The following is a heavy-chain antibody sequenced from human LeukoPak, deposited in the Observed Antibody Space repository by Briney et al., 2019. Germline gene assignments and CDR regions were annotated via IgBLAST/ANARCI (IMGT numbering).Heavy chain of an antibody. Sequence: APVKVSCKASGGTFSSYAISWVRQAPGQGLEWMGWTNTNTGNPTYAQGFTGRFVFSLDTSVSTAYLQISSLKAEDTAVYYCARDRDSSGYYYVEDYWGQGTLVTVSS. V-gene: IGHV7-4-1*02. J-gene: IGHJ4*02. CDR2: TNTNTGNP. CDR1: GGTFSSYA. D-gene: IGHD3-22*01. CDR3: ARDRDSSGYYYVEDY.